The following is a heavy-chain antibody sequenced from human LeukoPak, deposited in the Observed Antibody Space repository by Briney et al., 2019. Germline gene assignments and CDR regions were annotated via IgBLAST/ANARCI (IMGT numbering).Heavy chain of an antibody. D-gene: IGHD3-22*01. J-gene: IGHJ4*02. CDR2: IIPIFGTA. CDR1: GGTFSSYA. CDR3: ARAYYDSSGYYFHFDY. Sequence: SVKVSCKASGGTFSSYAISWVRQAPGQGLEWMGGIIPIFGTANYAQKFQGRVTITTDESTSTAYMELSSLRSEYTAVYYCARAYYDSSGYYFHFDYWGQGTLVTVSS. V-gene: IGHV1-69*05.